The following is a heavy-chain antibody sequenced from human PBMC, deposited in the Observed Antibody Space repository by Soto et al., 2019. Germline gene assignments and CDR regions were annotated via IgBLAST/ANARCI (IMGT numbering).Heavy chain of an antibody. CDR3: ARDYCGGDCYQIDY. Sequence: QVQLVESGGGVVQPGRSLRLSCAASGFTFSSYGMHWVRQAPGKGLEWVAVIWYDGSNKYYADSVKGRFTISRGNSKNKLYRQRNSRRAEDTAVYYCARDYCGGDCYQIDYWGQGTMVTVSS. CDR1: GFTFSSYG. CDR2: IWYDGSNK. J-gene: IGHJ4*02. D-gene: IGHD2-21*02. V-gene: IGHV3-33*01.